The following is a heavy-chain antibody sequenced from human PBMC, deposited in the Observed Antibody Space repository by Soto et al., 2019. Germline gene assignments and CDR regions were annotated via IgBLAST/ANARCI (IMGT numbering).Heavy chain of an antibody. Sequence: GGSLRLSCAASGFTFSSYSMNWVRQAPGKGLEWVSSISSSSSYIYYADSVKGRFTISRDNAKNSLYLQMNSLRAEDTAVYYCARDDVFFYCCGCHRDLLSVSARGSSVPVSS. CDR2: ISSSSSYI. V-gene: IGHV3-21*01. CDR1: GFTFSSYS. J-gene: IGHJ6*02. CDR3: ARDDVFFYCCGCHRDLLSV. D-gene: IGHD1-26*01.